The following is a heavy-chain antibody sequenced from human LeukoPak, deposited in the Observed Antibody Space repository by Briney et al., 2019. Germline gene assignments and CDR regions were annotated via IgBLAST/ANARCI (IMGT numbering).Heavy chain of an antibody. CDR1: GGSFSGYY. Sequence: PSETLSLTCAVYGGSFSGYYWSWIRQPPGKGLEWIGEINHSGSTNYNPSLKSRVTISVDTSKNQFSLKLSSVTAADTAVYYFARGSHLELLWFRELLSPFDYWGQGTLVTVSS. J-gene: IGHJ4*02. CDR3: ARGSHLELLWFRELLSPFDY. V-gene: IGHV4-34*01. D-gene: IGHD3-10*01. CDR2: INHSGST.